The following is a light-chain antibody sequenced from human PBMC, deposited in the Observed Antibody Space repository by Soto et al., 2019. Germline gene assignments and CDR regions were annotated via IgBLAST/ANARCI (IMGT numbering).Light chain of an antibody. CDR1: QSISSY. CDR2: AAF. CDR3: QQRYSSPPT. V-gene: IGKV1-39*01. J-gene: IGKJ2*01. Sequence: DIQMTQSPSSLSASVGDRVTITCRASQSISSYLNWYQQKPGKAPKLLIYAAFNLQSGVPSRFSGSGSGTDFSLTISSLQPEDFATYYCQQRYSSPPTFGQGTQLEIK.